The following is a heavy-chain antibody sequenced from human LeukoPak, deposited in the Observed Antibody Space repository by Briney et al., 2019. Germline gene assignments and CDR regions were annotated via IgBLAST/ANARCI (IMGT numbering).Heavy chain of an antibody. CDR1: GYTFTGYY. V-gene: IGHV1-2*02. CDR3: ARERAEGGHAFDI. J-gene: IGHJ3*02. D-gene: IGHD1-14*01. CDR2: INPNSGDT. Sequence: ASVKVSCKASGYTFTGYYMLWVRQAPGQGLEWMGWINPNSGDTNYAQKFQGRVAMTRDTSISTAYMELSRLTSDDTAVYYCARERAEGGHAFDIWGQGTMVTVSS.